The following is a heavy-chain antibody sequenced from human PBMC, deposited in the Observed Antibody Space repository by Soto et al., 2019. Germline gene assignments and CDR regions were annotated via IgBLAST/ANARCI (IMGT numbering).Heavy chain of an antibody. J-gene: IGHJ4*02. CDR1: GFTFSSYA. D-gene: IGHD1-26*01. CDR2: ISGSGGRT. V-gene: IGHV3-23*01. CDR3: AKFSVEIVGATSFDY. Sequence: EVQLLESGGGLVQPGGSLRLSCAASGFTFSSYAMSWVRQAPGKGLEWVSAISGSGGRTYYADSVKCRFTISRDNSKNTLYLQMNSLRAEDTAVYYCAKFSVEIVGATSFDYWGQGTLVTVSS.